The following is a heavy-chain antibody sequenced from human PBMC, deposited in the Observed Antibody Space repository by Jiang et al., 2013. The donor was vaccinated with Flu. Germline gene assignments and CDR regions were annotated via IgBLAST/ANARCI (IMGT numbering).Heavy chain of an antibody. V-gene: IGHV7-4-1*02. CDR3: AREVLRLDY. CDR2: INIHTGKS. J-gene: IGHJ4*02. Sequence: QSGSELKEPGASVTISCKASGYIFTTYSINWVRQAPGQGLEWLGWINIHTGKSTYAQGFTGRFVLSLDTSVSTAYLQINSLKAEDTAVYYCAREVLRLDYWGQGTLVTVSS. CDR1: GYIFTTYS.